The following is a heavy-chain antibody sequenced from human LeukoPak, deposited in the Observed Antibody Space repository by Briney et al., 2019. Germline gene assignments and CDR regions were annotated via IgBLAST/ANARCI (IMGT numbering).Heavy chain of an antibody. J-gene: IGHJ3*02. CDR2: IYYSGST. V-gene: IGHV4-61*01. Sequence: SETLSLTCTVSGGSISSSSYYWSWIRQPPGKGLEWIGYIYYSGSTNYNPSLKSRVTISVDTSKNQFSLKLSSVTAADTAVYYCARDGYSSSWYGYAFDIWGQGTMVTVSS. CDR1: GGSISSSSYY. D-gene: IGHD6-13*01. CDR3: ARDGYSSSWYGYAFDI.